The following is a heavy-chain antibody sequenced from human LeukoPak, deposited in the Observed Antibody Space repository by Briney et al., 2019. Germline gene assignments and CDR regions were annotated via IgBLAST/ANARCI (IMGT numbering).Heavy chain of an antibody. CDR2: INHSGST. CDR3: ARGPGIAAAGPRGGFDY. Sequence: SETLSLTCAVYGGSFSGYYWSWIRQPPGKGLEWIGEINHSGSTNYNPSLKSRVTISLDTSKNQFSLKLSSVTAADTAVYYCARGPGIAAAGPRGGFDYWGQGTLVTVSS. CDR1: GGSFSGYY. J-gene: IGHJ4*02. D-gene: IGHD6-13*01. V-gene: IGHV4-34*01.